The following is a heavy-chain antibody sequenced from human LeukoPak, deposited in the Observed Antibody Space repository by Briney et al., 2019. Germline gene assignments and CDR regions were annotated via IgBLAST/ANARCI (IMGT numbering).Heavy chain of an antibody. Sequence: GESLKISCKGSGYSFTNYWIAWVRQMPGKGLEWMWIIFPGDSDTRYSPSFQGQVTISADKSVNTAYLHWSSLKASDTAMYYCATRAGGSYAFDIWGQGTMVTVSS. V-gene: IGHV5-51*01. D-gene: IGHD2-15*01. CDR2: IFPGDSDT. CDR3: ATRAGGSYAFDI. J-gene: IGHJ3*02. CDR1: GYSFTNYW.